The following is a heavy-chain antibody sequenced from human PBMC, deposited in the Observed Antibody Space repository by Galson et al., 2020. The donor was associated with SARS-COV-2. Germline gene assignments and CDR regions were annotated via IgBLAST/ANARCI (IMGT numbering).Heavy chain of an antibody. Sequence: GESLKISCAASGFTFSSYAMSWVRQAPGKGLEWVSAISGSGGSTYYADSVKGRFTISRDNSKNTLYLQMNSLRAEDTAVYYCAKDGAYGVWAFDIWGQGTMVTVSS. CDR3: AKDGAYGVWAFDI. CDR2: ISGSGGST. V-gene: IGHV3-23*01. J-gene: IGHJ3*02. CDR1: GFTFSSYA. D-gene: IGHD4-17*01.